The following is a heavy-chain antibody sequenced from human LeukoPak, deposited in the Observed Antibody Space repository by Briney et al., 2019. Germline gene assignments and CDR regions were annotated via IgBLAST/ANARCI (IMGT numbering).Heavy chain of an antibody. D-gene: IGHD2-15*01. CDR1: GGSFSGYY. J-gene: IGHJ4*02. Sequence: PSETLSLTCAVYGGSFSGYYWSWIRQPPGKGLEWIGEINHSGSTNYNPSLKSRVTISVDTSKNQFSLKLSSVTAADTAVYYCARGRSRLGVVAVAATPLNDYWGQGTLVTVSS. V-gene: IGHV4-34*01. CDR3: ARGRSRLGVVAVAATPLNDY. CDR2: INHSGST.